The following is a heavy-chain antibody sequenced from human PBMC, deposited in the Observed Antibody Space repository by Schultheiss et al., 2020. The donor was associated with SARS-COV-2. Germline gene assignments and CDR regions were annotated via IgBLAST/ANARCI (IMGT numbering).Heavy chain of an antibody. CDR3: ARGVGHRRDIVGGYYYGMDV. J-gene: IGHJ6*02. CDR2: IYYSGST. D-gene: IGHD2-15*01. CDR1: GGSISSSSYY. V-gene: IGHV4-39*07. Sequence: SETLSLTCTVSGGSISSSSYYWGWIRQPPGKGLEWIGSIYYSGSTYYNPSLKSRVTISVDTSKNQFSLKLSSVTAADTAVYYCARGVGHRRDIVGGYYYGMDVWGQGTTVTVSS.